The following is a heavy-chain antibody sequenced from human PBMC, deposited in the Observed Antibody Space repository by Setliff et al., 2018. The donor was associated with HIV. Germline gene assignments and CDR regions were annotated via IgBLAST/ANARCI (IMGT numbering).Heavy chain of an antibody. CDR2: INQGGTT. CDR1: SGSFSGYY. Sequence: SETLSLTCAVYSGSFSGYYWSWLRQPPGRGLEWIGEINQGGTTNYNPSLKSQATISVDRSKNQFSLKLSSVTAADSAVYYCAVGSQPRLAYWGQGTLVTVGS. CDR3: AVGSQPRLAY. D-gene: IGHD5-18*01. V-gene: IGHV4-34*01. J-gene: IGHJ4*02.